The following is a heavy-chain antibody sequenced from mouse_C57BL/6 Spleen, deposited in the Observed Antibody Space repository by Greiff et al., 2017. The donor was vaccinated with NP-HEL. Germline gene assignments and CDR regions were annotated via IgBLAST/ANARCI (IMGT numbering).Heavy chain of an antibody. Sequence: VQLQQSGPELVKPGASVKISCKASGYAFSSSWMNWVKQRPGKGLEWIGRIYPGDGDTNYNGKFKGTATLTADKSSSPAYMQLSSLTSEDSAVYFCAGYFEYYFGYWGKGTTLTVSS. J-gene: IGHJ2*01. CDR2: IYPGDGDT. V-gene: IGHV1-82*01. CDR3: AGYFEYYFGY. CDR1: GYAFSSSW.